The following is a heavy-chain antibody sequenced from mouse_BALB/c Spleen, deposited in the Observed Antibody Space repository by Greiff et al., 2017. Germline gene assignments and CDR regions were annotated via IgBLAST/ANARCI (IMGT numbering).Heavy chain of an antibody. CDR2: ICSGGST. CDR1: GFSLTSYG. J-gene: IGHJ4*01. V-gene: IGHV2-4-1*01. D-gene: IGHD2-14*01. Sequence: QVQLQQSGPGLVQPSQSLSITCTVSGFSLTSYGVHWVRQSPGKGLEWLGVICSGGSTDYNAAFISRLSISKDNSKSQVFLKMNSLQADDTAIYFCARDYRYDGNAMDYWGRGASVTVS. CDR3: ARDYRYDGNAMDY.